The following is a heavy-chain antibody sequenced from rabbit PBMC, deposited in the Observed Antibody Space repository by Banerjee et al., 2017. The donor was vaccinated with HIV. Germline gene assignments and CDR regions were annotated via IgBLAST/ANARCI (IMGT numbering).Heavy chain of an antibody. V-gene: IGHV1S45*01. CDR2: INSNTGNT. CDR1: GFSFNNNYV. D-gene: IGHD1-1*01. CDR3: ARYYTNSGAGYDL. Sequence: QEQLVESGGGLVTLGGSLTLTCTASGFSFNNNYVMCWVRQAPGKGLEWIACINSNTGNTVYASWAKGPFTISKTSSTTVTLQMTSLTAADTATYFCARYYTNSGAGYDLWGQGTLVTVS. J-gene: IGHJ3*01.